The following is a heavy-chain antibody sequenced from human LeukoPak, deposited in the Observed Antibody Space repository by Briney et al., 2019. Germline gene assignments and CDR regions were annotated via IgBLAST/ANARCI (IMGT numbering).Heavy chain of an antibody. CDR1: GFTFSSYA. CDR2: ISGSGGST. D-gene: IGHD3-16*02. CDR3: AKESVYYDYVWGSYRPDSFDY. Sequence: PGGSLRLSCADSGFTFSSYAMSWVRQAPGKGLEWVSAISGSGGSTYYADSVKGRFTISRDNSKNTLYLQMNSLRAEDTAVYYCAKESVYYDYVWGSYRPDSFDYWGQGTLVTVSS. J-gene: IGHJ4*02. V-gene: IGHV3-23*01.